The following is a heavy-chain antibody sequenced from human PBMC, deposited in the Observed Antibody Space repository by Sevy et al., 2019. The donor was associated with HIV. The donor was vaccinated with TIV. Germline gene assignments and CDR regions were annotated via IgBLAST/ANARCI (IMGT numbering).Heavy chain of an antibody. V-gene: IGHV3-21*01. Sequence: GGSLRLSCTASRFTFSDYTMDWVRQAPGKGLEWVASISSSITYINYSDSVKGRFTISRDNSQNSLFLQMNSLRAEDTAVYYCARERDPFDYWGQGALVTVSS. CDR1: RFTFSDYT. J-gene: IGHJ4*02. CDR2: ISSSITYI. CDR3: ARERDPFDY.